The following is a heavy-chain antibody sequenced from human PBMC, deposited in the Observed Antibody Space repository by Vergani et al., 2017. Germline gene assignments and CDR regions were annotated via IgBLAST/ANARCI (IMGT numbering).Heavy chain of an antibody. CDR1: GYTFTGYY. V-gene: IGHV1-2*02. J-gene: IGHJ4*02. CDR2: INPNSGGT. D-gene: IGHD3-9*01. Sequence: QVQLVQSGAEVKKPGASVKVSCKASGYTFTGYYMHWVRQAPGQGLEWMGWINPNSGGTNYAQKFQGRVTMTRDTSISTAYMELSRLRSDDTAVYYCARVAQTYYDIVTGYYACTPIDCWGRGTLVTVSA. CDR3: ARVAQTYYDIVTGYYACTPIDC.